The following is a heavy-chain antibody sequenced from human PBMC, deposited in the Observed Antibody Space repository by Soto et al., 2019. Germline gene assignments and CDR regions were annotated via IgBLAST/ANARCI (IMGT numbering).Heavy chain of an antibody. CDR2: INAGNGNT. V-gene: IGHV1-3*01. J-gene: IGHJ4*02. D-gene: IGHD4-4*01. CDR3: ARELQGLYYFDY. CDR1: EQAFNSYA. Sequence: GSLTVSFPASEQAFNSYAMHWVRQAPGQSLEWMGWINAGNGNTKYSQKFQGRVTITRDTSASTAYMELSSLRSEDTAVYYCARELQGLYYFDYWGLGTLVTVSS.